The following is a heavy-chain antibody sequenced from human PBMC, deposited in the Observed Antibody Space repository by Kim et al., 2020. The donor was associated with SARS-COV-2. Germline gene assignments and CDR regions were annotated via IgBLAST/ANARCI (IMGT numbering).Heavy chain of an antibody. CDR3: ARGPGFSPPTNWFDP. CDR2: INHSGST. Sequence: SETLSLTCAVYGGSFSGYYWSWIRQPPGKGLEWIGEINHSGSTNYNPSLKSRVTISVDTSKNQFSLKLSSVTAADTAVYYCARGPGFSPPTNWFDPWGQGTLVTVSS. CDR1: GGSFSGYY. V-gene: IGHV4-34*01. J-gene: IGHJ5*02.